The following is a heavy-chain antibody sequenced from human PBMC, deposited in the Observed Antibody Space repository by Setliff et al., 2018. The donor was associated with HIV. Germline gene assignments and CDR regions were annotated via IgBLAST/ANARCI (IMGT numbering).Heavy chain of an antibody. D-gene: IGHD3-9*01. CDR2: ISSSGSTI. CDR3: ARDYDPGILRYFDRYPDAFDI. CDR1: GFTFSDYY. Sequence: PGGSLRLSCAASGFTFSDYYMSWIRQAPGKGLEWVSYISSSGSTIYYADSVKGRFTISRDNAKNSLYLQMNSLRAEDTAVYYCARDYDPGILRYFDRYPDAFDIWGQGTMVTVSS. V-gene: IGHV3-11*01. J-gene: IGHJ3*02.